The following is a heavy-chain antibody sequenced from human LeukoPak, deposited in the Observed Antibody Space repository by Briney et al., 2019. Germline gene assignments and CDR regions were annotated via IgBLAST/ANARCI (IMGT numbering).Heavy chain of an antibody. Sequence: SETLSLTCTVSGGSISSYYWSWIRQPPGKGLEWIGYIYHSGSTYYNPSLKSRVTISVDRSKNQFSLKLSSVTAADTAVYYCARDSNDAFDIWGQGTMVTVSS. CDR1: GGSISSYY. V-gene: IGHV4-59*12. CDR2: IYHSGST. J-gene: IGHJ3*02. CDR3: ARDSNDAFDI.